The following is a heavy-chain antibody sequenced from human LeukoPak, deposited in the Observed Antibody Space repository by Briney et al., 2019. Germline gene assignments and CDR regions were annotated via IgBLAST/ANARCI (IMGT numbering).Heavy chain of an antibody. Sequence: GGSLRLSCAASGFTFSSYGMHWVRQAPGKGLEWVAVISYDGSNKYYADSVKGLFTISRDDSKNTLYLQMNSLRAEDTAVYYCAKDQGGYGHSAIDYWGQGTLVTVSS. CDR2: ISYDGSNK. D-gene: IGHD5-18*01. CDR1: GFTFSSYG. V-gene: IGHV3-30*18. CDR3: AKDQGGYGHSAIDY. J-gene: IGHJ4*02.